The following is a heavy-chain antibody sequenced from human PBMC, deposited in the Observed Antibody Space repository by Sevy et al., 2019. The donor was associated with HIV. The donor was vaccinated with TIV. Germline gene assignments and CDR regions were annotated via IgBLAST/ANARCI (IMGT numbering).Heavy chain of an antibody. CDR3: ARAWFGEADGMDV. CDR1: GFMFSDYH. V-gene: IGHV3-11*01. D-gene: IGHD3-10*01. J-gene: IGHJ6*02. CDR2: ISNSGTTI. Sequence: GGSLRLSCAASGFMFSDYHMSWIRQAPGKGLEWISSISNSGTTIYYAESVKGRFSISRDNAEKSLYLQMNSLRAEDTAVYYCARAWFGEADGMDVWGQGTTVTVSS.